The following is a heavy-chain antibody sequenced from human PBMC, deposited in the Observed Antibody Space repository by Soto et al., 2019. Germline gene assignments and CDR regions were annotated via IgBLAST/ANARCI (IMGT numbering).Heavy chain of an antibody. Sequence: ASMKVSCPASGYTFTTYGINWVGEAPGQGLDGMGWISAYNGNTNYAQKLQGRVTMTTDTSTSTDYMELRSLRSDDTAVYYCARGLMYYYDSSGYSPEMENDYWGQGTLVTVSS. J-gene: IGHJ4*02. D-gene: IGHD3-22*01. CDR3: ARGLMYYYDSSGYSPEMENDY. V-gene: IGHV1-18*01. CDR2: ISAYNGNT. CDR1: GYTFTTYG.